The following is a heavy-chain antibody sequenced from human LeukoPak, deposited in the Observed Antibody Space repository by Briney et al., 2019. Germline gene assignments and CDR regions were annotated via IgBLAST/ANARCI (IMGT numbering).Heavy chain of an antibody. Sequence: ASVKVSCKTSGYTFSNSGLHWVRQAPGQSLEWMGWINAGNGNRKYSQKFQDRLTITRDTCASTVYMELNSLKSEDTAMYFCARGRGLIGTSRFDPWGQGTLVIVSS. CDR3: ARGRGLIGTSRFDP. V-gene: IGHV1-3*01. CDR2: INAGNGNR. CDR1: GYTFSNSG. J-gene: IGHJ5*02. D-gene: IGHD3-10*01.